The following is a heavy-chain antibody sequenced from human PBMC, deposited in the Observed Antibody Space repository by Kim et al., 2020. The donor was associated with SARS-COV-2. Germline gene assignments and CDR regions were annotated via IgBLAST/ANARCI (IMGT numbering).Heavy chain of an antibody. CDR2: WNSVSI. D-gene: IGHD1-1*01. Sequence: WNSVSIGYAASVNGRFTISRDNAKNSLYLQMNSLRAEDTALYYCANDERGWGQGTLVTVSS. J-gene: IGHJ4*02. V-gene: IGHV3-9*01. CDR3: ANDERG.